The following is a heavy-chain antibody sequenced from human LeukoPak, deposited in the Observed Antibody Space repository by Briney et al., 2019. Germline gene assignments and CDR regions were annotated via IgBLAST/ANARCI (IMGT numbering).Heavy chain of an antibody. J-gene: IGHJ4*02. CDR3: ARDSRDFWSGTDYFDY. D-gene: IGHD3-3*01. Sequence: SETLSLTCTVSGGSISSYYWSWIRQPPGKGLEWIGYIYYSGSTNYNPSLKSRVTISVDTSKNQFSLKLSSVTAADTAVYYCARDSRDFWSGTDYFDYWGQGTLVTVSS. V-gene: IGHV4-59*01. CDR1: GGSISSYY. CDR2: IYYSGST.